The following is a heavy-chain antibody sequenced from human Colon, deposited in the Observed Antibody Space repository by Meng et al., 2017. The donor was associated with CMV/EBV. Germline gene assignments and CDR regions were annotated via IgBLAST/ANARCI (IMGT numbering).Heavy chain of an antibody. CDR2: INHSGST. V-gene: IGHV4-34*01. CDR3: ARGGQKYGMDV. CDR1: GGSFSGYY. J-gene: IGHJ6*02. Sequence: SETLSLTCAVYGGSFSGYYWSWIRQPPGKGLEWIGEINHSGSTNYNPSLKSRVTISVDTSKNQFSLKLSSVTAADTAVYYCARGGQKYGMDVWGQGTTVTVSS.